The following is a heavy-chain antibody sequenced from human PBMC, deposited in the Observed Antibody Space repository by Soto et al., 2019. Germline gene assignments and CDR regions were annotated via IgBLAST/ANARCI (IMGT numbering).Heavy chain of an antibody. CDR2: INPSGGST. CDR3: ARDLIDTAMATRVYYYYGMDV. J-gene: IGHJ6*02. CDR1: GYTFTSHY. Sequence: ASVKVSCKASGYTFTSHYMHWVRQAPGQGXEWMGIINPSGGSTSYAQKFQGRVTMTRDTSTSTVYMELSSLRSEDTAVYYCARDLIDTAMATRVYYYYGMDVWGQGTTVTVSS. V-gene: IGHV1-46*01. D-gene: IGHD5-18*01.